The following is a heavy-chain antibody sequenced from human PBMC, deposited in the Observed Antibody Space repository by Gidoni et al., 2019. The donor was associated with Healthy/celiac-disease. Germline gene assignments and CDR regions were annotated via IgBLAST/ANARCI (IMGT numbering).Heavy chain of an antibody. CDR1: GFTFSSYG. CDR2: ISYDGSTK. V-gene: IGHV3-30*18. Sequence: QVQLVESGGGVVQPGRSLRLSCAASGFTFSSYGMHGVRQAPGQGLEWVAVISYDGSTKYYADSVKGRFTISRDNSKNTLYLQMNSLRAEDTAVYYCAKDHRTNRMMKGALDFDYWGQGTLVTASS. CDR3: AKDHRTNRMMKGALDFDY. D-gene: IGHD3-16*01. J-gene: IGHJ4*02.